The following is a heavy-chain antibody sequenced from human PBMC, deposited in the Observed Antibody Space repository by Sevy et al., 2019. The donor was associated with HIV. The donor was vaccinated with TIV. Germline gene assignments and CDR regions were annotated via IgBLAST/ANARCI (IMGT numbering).Heavy chain of an antibody. CDR3: AGRIVGATTNHYYYGMDV. Sequence: SETLSLTCAVYGGSFSGYYWSWIRQPPGKGLEWIGEINHSGSTNYNPSLKSRVTISVDTSKNQFSLKLSSVTAADTAVYYWAGRIVGATTNHYYYGMDVWGQGTTVTVSS. J-gene: IGHJ6*02. D-gene: IGHD1-26*01. CDR1: GGSFSGYY. V-gene: IGHV4-34*01. CDR2: INHSGST.